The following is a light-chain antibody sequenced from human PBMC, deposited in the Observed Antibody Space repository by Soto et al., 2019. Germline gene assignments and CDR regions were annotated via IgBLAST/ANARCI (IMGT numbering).Light chain of an antibody. CDR2: AAY. J-gene: IGKJ1*01. V-gene: IGKV1-27*01. Sequence: DIQMTQSPSSLSASIGDRVTIACRASQGINNYLAWYQHKPGKVPKLLIYAAYTSQSGVPSRFSGSGSGTDFTLPISSLQPEDVATYYWQKYNRVPWTFGQGTKVEIK. CDR3: QKYNRVPWT. CDR1: QGINNY.